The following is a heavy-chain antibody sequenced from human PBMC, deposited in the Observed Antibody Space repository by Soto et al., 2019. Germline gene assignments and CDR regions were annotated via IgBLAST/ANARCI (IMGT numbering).Heavy chain of an antibody. CDR1: GYTFTSYY. CDR2: INPSSGGT. Sequence: QVQLVQSGAEVKKPGASVKVSCKASGYTFTSYYIHWVRQAPGQGLEWMGIINPSSGGTSYAQKFQGRVTMTRDTSTSTVYMDLSSLRSEDTAVFYCARESRAMDVWVQGTTVTVSS. V-gene: IGHV1-46*01. J-gene: IGHJ6*02. CDR3: ARESRAMDV.